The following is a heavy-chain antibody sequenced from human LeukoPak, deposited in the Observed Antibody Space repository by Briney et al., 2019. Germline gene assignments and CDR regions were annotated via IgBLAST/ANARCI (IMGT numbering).Heavy chain of an antibody. CDR2: ISGGVSIKT. J-gene: IGHJ3*02. Sequence: QAGGSLRLSCAASGFTFGTYAMSWVRQAPGKGLEWVSAISGGVSIKTYNADSVKGRFTISRDNSMNTLYLQMNSLRDDDTAVYYCAKDPVIGAPHVFDIWGQGTMVTVSS. V-gene: IGHV3-23*01. CDR1: GFTFGTYA. CDR3: AKDPVIGAPHVFDI.